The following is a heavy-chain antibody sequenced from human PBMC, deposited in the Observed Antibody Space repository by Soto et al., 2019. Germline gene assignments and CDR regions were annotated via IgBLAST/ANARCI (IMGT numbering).Heavy chain of an antibody. CDR1: GGSMNDVTHY. Sequence: QLQLQESGPRLVKPSETLSLTCSVSGGSMNDVTHYWAWIRQPPGKGLEWIATTYYSGSTHYNSSLKSRATLSVDPSQNQFSRELTSVTAADAGVYHCASARYFGVDVWGQGTTVIVS. CDR3: ASARYFGVDV. J-gene: IGHJ6*02. CDR2: TYYSGST. V-gene: IGHV4-39*01. D-gene: IGHD3-9*01.